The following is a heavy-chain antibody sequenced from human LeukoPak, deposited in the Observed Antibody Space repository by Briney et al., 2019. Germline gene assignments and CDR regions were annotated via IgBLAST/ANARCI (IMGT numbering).Heavy chain of an antibody. CDR3: ARDCEGSHSGSLEYYFDY. J-gene: IGHJ4*02. Sequence: ASVKVSCKASGGTFSSYAISWVRQAPGQGLEWMGGIIPIFGTANYAQKFQGRVTITADESTSTAYMGLSSLRFEDTAVYYCARDCEGSHSGSLEYYFDYWGQGTLVTVSS. V-gene: IGHV1-69*13. CDR1: GGTFSSYA. D-gene: IGHD3-10*01. CDR2: IIPIFGTA.